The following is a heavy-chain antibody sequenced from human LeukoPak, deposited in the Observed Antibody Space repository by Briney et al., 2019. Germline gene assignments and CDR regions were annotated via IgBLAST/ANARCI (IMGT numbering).Heavy chain of an antibody. D-gene: IGHD3-16*02. CDR2: INHSGST. V-gene: IGHV4-34*01. J-gene: IGHJ4*02. CDR1: GGSFSGYY. Sequence: SETLSLTCAVYGGSFSGYYWSWIRQPPGKGLEWIGEINHSGSTNYNPSLKSRVTISVDTSKNQFSLKLSSVTAADAAVYYCARRRYYDYVWGSYRYPYFDYWGQGTLVTVSS. CDR3: ARRRYYDYVWGSYRYPYFDY.